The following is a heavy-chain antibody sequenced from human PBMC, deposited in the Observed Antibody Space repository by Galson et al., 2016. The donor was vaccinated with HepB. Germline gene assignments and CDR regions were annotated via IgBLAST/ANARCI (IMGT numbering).Heavy chain of an antibody. CDR1: GFTFRNYG. J-gene: IGHJ6*04. Sequence: SLRLSCAAPGFTFRNYGMTWVRQAPGKGLEVVSSISRRGDSTDYADSVKGRFTISRDNSKNTLSLQMNSLTADDTAIYYCVQGSTAPAVWGKGTTVTVSS. CDR3: VQGSTAPAV. CDR2: ISRRGDST. D-gene: IGHD2-2*01. V-gene: IGHV3-23*01.